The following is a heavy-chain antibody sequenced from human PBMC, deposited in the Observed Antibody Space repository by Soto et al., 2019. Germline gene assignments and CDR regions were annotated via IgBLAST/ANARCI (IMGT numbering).Heavy chain of an antibody. Sequence: SVKVSCKASGGTFSSYAISWVRQAPGQGLEWMGGIIPIFGTANYAQKFQGRVTITADESTSTAYMELSSLRSEDTAVYYCARDHQAPKYYYDINRPRLTNWFDPWGQGTLVTVSS. CDR3: ARDHQAPKYYYDINRPRLTNWFDP. V-gene: IGHV1-69*13. J-gene: IGHJ5*02. CDR2: IIPIFGTA. D-gene: IGHD3-22*01. CDR1: GGTFSSYA.